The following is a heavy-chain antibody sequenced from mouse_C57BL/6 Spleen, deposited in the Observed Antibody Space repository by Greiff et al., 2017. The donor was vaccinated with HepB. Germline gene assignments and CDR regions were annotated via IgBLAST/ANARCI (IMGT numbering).Heavy chain of an antibody. D-gene: IGHD2-2*01. CDR1: GYTFTDYY. Sequence: EVQLQQSGPELVKPGASVKISCKASGYTFTDYYMNWVKQSHGKSLEWIGDINPNNGGTSYNQKFKGKATLTVDKSSSTAYMELRSLTSEDAAVYYCARHYGYDDWFAYWGQGTLVTVSA. CDR3: ARHYGYDDWFAY. J-gene: IGHJ3*01. V-gene: IGHV1-26*01. CDR2: INPNNGGT.